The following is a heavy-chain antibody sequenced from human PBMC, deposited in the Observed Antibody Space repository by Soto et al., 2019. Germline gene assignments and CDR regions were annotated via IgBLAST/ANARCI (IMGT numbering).Heavy chain of an antibody. CDR3: ARGSPRMGALPTY. J-gene: IGHJ4*02. Sequence: GASVKVSCKASGYTFTGYYIHWVRQAPGQGLEWMGWINPKSGDTSYAQKFQGRVSMTRDTSITTAYMEVSRPKSDDTAVYYCARGSPRMGALPTYWGQGTLVTVSS. V-gene: IGHV1-2*02. CDR2: INPKSGDT. D-gene: IGHD1-26*01. CDR1: GYTFTGYY.